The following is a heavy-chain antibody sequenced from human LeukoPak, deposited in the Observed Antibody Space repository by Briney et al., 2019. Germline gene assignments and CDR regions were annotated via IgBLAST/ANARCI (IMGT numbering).Heavy chain of an antibody. CDR3: AKLTTSSGYYYGIDY. D-gene: IGHD3-22*01. Sequence: GGSLRLSCAASGFTFSSYAMHWVRQAPGKGLEWVAVISYDGSNRYYADSVKGRFTISRDNSKNTLYLQMNSLRAEDTAVYYCAKLTTSSGYYYGIDYWGQGTLVTVSS. CDR1: GFTFSSYA. J-gene: IGHJ4*02. V-gene: IGHV3-30*04. CDR2: ISYDGSNR.